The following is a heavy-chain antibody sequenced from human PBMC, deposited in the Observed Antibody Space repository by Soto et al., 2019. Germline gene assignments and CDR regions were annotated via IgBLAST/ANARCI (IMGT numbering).Heavy chain of an antibody. Sequence: GESLKISCKGSGYSFTSYWISWVRQMPGKGLEWMGRTDPSDSYTNYSPSFQGHVTISADKSISTAYLQWSSLKASDTAMYYCASLVLEYDILTGPPSYYYGMDVWGQGTTVTVSS. V-gene: IGHV5-10-1*01. CDR3: ASLVLEYDILTGPPSYYYGMDV. CDR2: TDPSDSYT. J-gene: IGHJ6*02. D-gene: IGHD3-9*01. CDR1: GYSFTSYW.